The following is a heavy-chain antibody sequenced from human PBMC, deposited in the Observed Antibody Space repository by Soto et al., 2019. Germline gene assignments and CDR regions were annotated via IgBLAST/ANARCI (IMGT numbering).Heavy chain of an antibody. CDR2: ISSSGGT. Sequence: PSETLSLTCAVSRASITYFSWSWVRQSAGKGLEWIGRISSSGGTNYNPSLKSRVTMSLDMSKNQFSLNLSSVTAADTAVYYCARGPKSDYYYTRDVWGQGTSVTVSS. V-gene: IGHV4-4*07. J-gene: IGHJ6*02. D-gene: IGHD3-16*01. CDR1: RASITYFS. CDR3: ARGPKSDYYYTRDV.